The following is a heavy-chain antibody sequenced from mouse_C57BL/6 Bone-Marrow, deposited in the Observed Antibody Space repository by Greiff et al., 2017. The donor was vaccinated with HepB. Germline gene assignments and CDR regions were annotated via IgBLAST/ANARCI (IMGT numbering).Heavy chain of an antibody. D-gene: IGHD1-1*01. CDR1: GFSLTSYG. J-gene: IGHJ4*01. CDR2: IWRGGST. Sequence: VQRVESGPGLVQPSQSLSITCTVSGFSLTSYGVHWVRQSPGKGLEWLGVIWRGGSTDYNAAFMSRLSITKDNSKSQVFFKMNSLQADDTAIYYCATFITTVVDYAMDYWGQGTSVTVSS. V-gene: IGHV2-5*01. CDR3: ATFITTVVDYAMDY.